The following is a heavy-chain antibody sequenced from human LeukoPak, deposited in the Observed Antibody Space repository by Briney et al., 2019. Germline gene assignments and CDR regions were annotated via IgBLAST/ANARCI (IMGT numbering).Heavy chain of an antibody. D-gene: IGHD3-3*01. V-gene: IGHV1-18*01. J-gene: IGHJ6*03. Sequence: AASVKVSCKASGYTFTSYGISWVRQAPGQWLEWMGWISAYNGNTNYAQKLQGRVTMTTDTSTSTAYMELRSLRSDDTAVYHCARLAAEILDYYYMDVWGKGTTVTVSS. CDR2: ISAYNGNT. CDR3: ARLAAEILDYYYMDV. CDR1: GYTFTSYG.